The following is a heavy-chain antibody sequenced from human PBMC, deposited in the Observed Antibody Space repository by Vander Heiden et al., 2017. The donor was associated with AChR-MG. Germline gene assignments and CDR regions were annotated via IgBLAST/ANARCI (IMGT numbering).Heavy chain of an antibody. D-gene: IGHD6-13*01. CDR2: IYYSGST. V-gene: IGHV4-39*01. J-gene: IGHJ5*02. CDR3: ARHGDSAAASWFDP. Sequence: QLQLQESGPGLVKPSETLSLTCTVSGGSISSSSYYWGWIRQPPGKGLEWIGSIYYSGSTYYNPSLKSRVTISVDTSKNQFSLKLSSVTAADTAVYYCARHGDSAAASWFDPWGQGTLVTVSS. CDR1: GGSISSSSYY.